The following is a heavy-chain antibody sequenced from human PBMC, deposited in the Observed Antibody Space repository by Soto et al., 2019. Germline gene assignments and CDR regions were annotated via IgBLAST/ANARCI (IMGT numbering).Heavy chain of an antibody. V-gene: IGHV2-70*01. J-gene: IGHJ6*02. CDR2: IDWDDDK. CDR3: ARAPIDYGDVRLYYYGMDV. Sequence: ESGPTLVNPTQTLTLTCTFSGFSLSTSGMCVSWIRQPPGKALEWLALIDWDDDKYYSTSLKTRLTISKDTSKNQVVLTMTNMDPVDTATYYCARAPIDYGDVRLYYYGMDVCGQGTTVTVSS. CDR1: GFSLSTSGMC. D-gene: IGHD4-17*01.